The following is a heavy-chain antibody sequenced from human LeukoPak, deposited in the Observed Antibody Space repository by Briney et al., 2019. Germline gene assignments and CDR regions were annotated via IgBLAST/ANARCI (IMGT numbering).Heavy chain of an antibody. CDR1: GFTFSSYA. CDR3: AKVPLTYCGGDCSFDY. CDR2: ISGSGGST. Sequence: GGSLRLSCAASGFTFSSYAMSWVRQAPGKGLEWVSAISGSGGSTYYADSMKGRFTISRDNSKNTLYLQMNSLRAEDTAVYYCAKVPLTYCGGDCSFDYWGQGTLVTVSS. J-gene: IGHJ4*02. V-gene: IGHV3-23*01. D-gene: IGHD2-21*02.